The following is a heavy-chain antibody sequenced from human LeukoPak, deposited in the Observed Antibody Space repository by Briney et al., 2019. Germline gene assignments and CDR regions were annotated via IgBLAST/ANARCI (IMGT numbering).Heavy chain of an antibody. J-gene: IGHJ6*02. CDR2: IYSSGST. Sequence: KPSETLSLTCTVSGGSISSYYWSWIRQPAGKGLEWIGRIYSSGSTNYSPSLKSRVTMSVDTSKNQFSLKLSSVTAADTAVYYCARAAHDFDWSQHRYYYYGMDVWGQGTTVTVSS. CDR1: GGSISSYY. D-gene: IGHD3-9*01. V-gene: IGHV4-4*07. CDR3: ARAAHDFDWSQHRYYYYGMDV.